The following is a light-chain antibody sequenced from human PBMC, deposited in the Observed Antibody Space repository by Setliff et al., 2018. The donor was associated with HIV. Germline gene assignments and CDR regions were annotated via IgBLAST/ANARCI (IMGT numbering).Light chain of an antibody. V-gene: IGLV2-14*01. Sequence: QSALTQPASVSGSPGQSIAISCTGTSSDVGGYDYVSWFQQHPGKAPKLMIYDVSKRPSGVSNRFSGFKSDNTASLTISGLQAEDEADYFCSSYTSISTYVFGTGTKVTVL. CDR3: SSYTSISTYV. CDR1: SSDVGGYDY. J-gene: IGLJ1*01. CDR2: DVS.